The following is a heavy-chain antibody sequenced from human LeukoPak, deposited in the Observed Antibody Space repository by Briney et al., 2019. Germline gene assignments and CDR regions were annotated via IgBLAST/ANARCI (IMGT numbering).Heavy chain of an antibody. Sequence: GGSLRLSCAAPGFTFSSYSMNWVRQAPGKGLEWVSSISSSSSYIYYADSVKGRFTISRDNAKNSLYLQMNSLRAEDTAVYYCARDPIYSYGRRIFDYWGQGTLVTVSS. CDR1: GFTFSSYS. J-gene: IGHJ4*02. CDR3: ARDPIYSYGRRIFDY. CDR2: ISSSSSYI. D-gene: IGHD5-18*01. V-gene: IGHV3-21*01.